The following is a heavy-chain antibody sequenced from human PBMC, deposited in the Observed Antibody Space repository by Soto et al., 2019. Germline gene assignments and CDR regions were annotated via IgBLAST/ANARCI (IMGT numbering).Heavy chain of an antibody. J-gene: IGHJ4*02. Sequence: QAQVVQSGAEVRKPGSSVKLSCKASEGTFNSYAIAWVRQAPGQGLEWMGGIIPYYNTLNYVQKFQDRVTITADDSTNTVHMELSSLRSDDTAVYFCASGASRWYPYFFDSWAQGTLVTVSS. CDR2: IIPYYNTL. CDR3: ASGASRWYPYFFDS. D-gene: IGHD6-13*01. V-gene: IGHV1-69*01. CDR1: EGTFNSYA.